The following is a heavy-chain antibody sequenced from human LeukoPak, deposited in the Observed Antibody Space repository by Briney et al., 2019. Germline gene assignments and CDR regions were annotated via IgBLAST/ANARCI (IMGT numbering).Heavy chain of an antibody. V-gene: IGHV3-43D*03. D-gene: IGHD2-2*01. CDR1: GFTFDDYA. J-gene: IGHJ6*03. CDR2: ISWDGGST. Sequence: LPGGSLRLSCAASGFTFDDYAMHWVRQAPGKGLEWVSLISWDGGSTYYADSVKGRFTISRDNSKNSLYLQMNSLRAEDTALYYCAKGDSHYCSSTSCPLYYYMDVWGKGTTVTVSS. CDR3: AKGDSHYCSSTSCPLYYYMDV.